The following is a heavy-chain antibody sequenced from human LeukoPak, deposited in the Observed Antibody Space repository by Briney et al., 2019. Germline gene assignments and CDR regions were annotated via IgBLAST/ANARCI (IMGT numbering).Heavy chain of an antibody. CDR3: AREDVGGYSSWYPTIGSGFDY. V-gene: IGHV1-69*06. CDR1: GGTFSSYA. CDR2: IIPIFGTA. D-gene: IGHD6-13*01. J-gene: IGHJ4*02. Sequence: SVKVSCKASGGTFSSYAISWVRQAPGQGLEWMGGIIPIFGTANYAQKFQGRVTITADKSTSTAYMELSSLRSEDTAVYYCAREDVGGYSSWYPTIGSGFDYWGQGTLVTVSS.